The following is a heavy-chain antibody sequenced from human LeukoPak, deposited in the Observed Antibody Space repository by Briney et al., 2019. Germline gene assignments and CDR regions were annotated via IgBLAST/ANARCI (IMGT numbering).Heavy chain of an antibody. CDR2: ISSSGSTI. V-gene: IGHV3-11*01. CDR3: ASLPYDPGDFDY. CDR1: GFTFSDYY. Sequence: PGGSLRLSCAASGFTFSDYYMSWIRLAPGKGLEWVSYISSSGSTIYYADSVKGRFTISRDNAKNSLYLQMNSLRAEDTAVYYCASLPYDPGDFDYWGQGTLVTVSS. J-gene: IGHJ4*02. D-gene: IGHD3-16*01.